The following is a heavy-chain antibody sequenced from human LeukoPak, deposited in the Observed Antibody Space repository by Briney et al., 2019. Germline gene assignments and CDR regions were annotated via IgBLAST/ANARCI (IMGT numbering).Heavy chain of an antibody. J-gene: IGHJ6*02. D-gene: IGHD3-3*01. CDR3: ARTPYDFWSGYSNSHYYYGMDV. CDR1: GGSISSYY. Sequence: SETLSLTCTVSGGSISSYYWSWIRQPPGKGLEWIGYIYYSGSTNYNPSLKSRVTISVDTSKNQFSLKLSSVTAADTAVYYCARTPYDFWSGYSNSHYYYGMDVWGQGTTVTVSS. CDR2: IYYSGST. V-gene: IGHV4-59*01.